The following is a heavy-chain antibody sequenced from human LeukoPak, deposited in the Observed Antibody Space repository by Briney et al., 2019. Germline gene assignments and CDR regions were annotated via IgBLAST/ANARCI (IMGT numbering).Heavy chain of an antibody. CDR3: ARGGYYDSSGYYYVAGFDY. J-gene: IGHJ4*02. CDR2: INPNSGGT. V-gene: IGHV1-2*02. Sequence: ASVKVSCKASGYTFTGYYIHWVRQAPGQGLEWMGWINPNSGGTNYAQKFQGRVTMSRDTSISTAYMELSRLRSDDTAVYYCARGGYYDSSGYYYVAGFDYWGQGTLVTVSS. CDR1: GYTFTGYY. D-gene: IGHD3-22*01.